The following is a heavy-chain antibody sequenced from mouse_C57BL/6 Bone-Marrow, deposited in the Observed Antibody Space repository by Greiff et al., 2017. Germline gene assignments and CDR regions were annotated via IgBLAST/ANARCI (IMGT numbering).Heavy chain of an antibody. D-gene: IGHD1-1*01. Sequence: DVMLVESGGGLVKPGGSLKLSCAASGFTFSSYAMSWVRQTPEKRLEWVATISDGGSYTYYPDNVKGRFTISRDNAKNNLYLQMSHLKSEDTAMYYCARDRFITTVVAPFAYWGQGTLVTVSA. CDR2: ISDGGSYT. CDR3: ARDRFITTVVAPFAY. J-gene: IGHJ3*01. CDR1: GFTFSSYA. V-gene: IGHV5-4*01.